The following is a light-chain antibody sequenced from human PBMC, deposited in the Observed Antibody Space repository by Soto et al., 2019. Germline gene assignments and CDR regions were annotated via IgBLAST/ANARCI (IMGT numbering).Light chain of an antibody. J-gene: IGKJ1*01. CDR2: KAS. V-gene: IGKV1-5*03. CDR1: QSISSW. CDR3: HQYNNWPWT. Sequence: DIQMTQSPSTLSASVGDRFTITCRASQSISSWFSWYQQKPGKAPKLLIYKASSLESGVPVRFSGSGSETEFTLTIRSLQSEDSALYYCHQYNNWPWTFGQGTKVDIK.